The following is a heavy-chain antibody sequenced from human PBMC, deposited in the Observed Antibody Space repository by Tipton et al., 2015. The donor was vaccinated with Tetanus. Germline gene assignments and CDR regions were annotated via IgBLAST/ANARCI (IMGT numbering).Heavy chain of an antibody. CDR2: IYYSGST. J-gene: IGHJ4*02. CDR3: AGDSYDSVWGRYRGLDS. D-gene: IGHD3-16*01. Sequence: TLSLTCTVSGGSISSYYWSWIRQPAGKGLEWIGYIYYSGSTNYNPSLKSRVTISVDTSKNQFSLKLSSVTAADAGVYYCAGDSYDSVWGRYRGLDSWGQGILVSVPS. CDR1: GGSISSYY. V-gene: IGHV4-59*01.